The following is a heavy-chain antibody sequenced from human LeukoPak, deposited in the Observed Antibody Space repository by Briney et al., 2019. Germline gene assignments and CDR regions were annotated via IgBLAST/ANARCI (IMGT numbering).Heavy chain of an antibody. CDR2: ISYDGSNK. Sequence: GGSLRLSCAASGFTFSSYGMHWVRQAPGKGLEWVAVISYDGSNKYYADSVKGRFTISRDNSKNTLYLQMNSLRAEDTAVYYCAKVNSSWFVGYFDYWGQGTLVTVSS. D-gene: IGHD6-13*01. V-gene: IGHV3-30*18. CDR1: GFTFSSYG. J-gene: IGHJ4*02. CDR3: AKVNSSWFVGYFDY.